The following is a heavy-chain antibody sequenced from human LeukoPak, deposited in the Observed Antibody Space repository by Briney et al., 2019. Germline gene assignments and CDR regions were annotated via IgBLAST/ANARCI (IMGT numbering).Heavy chain of an antibody. J-gene: IGHJ4*02. CDR2: INQDGREE. V-gene: IGHV3-7*01. D-gene: IGHD2-15*01. CDR3: ARDHVVDGLVFDY. Sequence: GGSLRLSCAASGFTFSSHWMSWVRQAPGKGLEWVANINQDGREEYYVDSVKGRFTISRDNAKNSLYLQMNTLSPEDTAIYYCARDHVVDGLVFDYWGQGTLVTVSS. CDR1: GFTFSSHW.